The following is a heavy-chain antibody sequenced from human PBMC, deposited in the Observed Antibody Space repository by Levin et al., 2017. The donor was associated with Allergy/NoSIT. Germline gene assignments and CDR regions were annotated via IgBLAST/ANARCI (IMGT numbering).Heavy chain of an antibody. CDR3: AKAGSSWYIEIDH. Sequence: GGSLRLSCAASGFTFSTYAMSWVRQAPGKGLEWVSVINAGGGNTSYTESVKGRFTISRDNSKDTLYLQMNSLTAEDTAVYYCAKAGSSWYIEIDHWGQGTLVTVSS. CDR1: GFTFSTYA. CDR2: INAGGGNT. D-gene: IGHD6-13*01. V-gene: IGHV3-23*01. J-gene: IGHJ4*02.